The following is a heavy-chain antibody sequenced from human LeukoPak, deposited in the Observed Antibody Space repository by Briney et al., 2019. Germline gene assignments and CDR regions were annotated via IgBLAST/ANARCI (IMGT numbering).Heavy chain of an antibody. CDR2: ISHAGGGT. CDR3: TTILGVAAAGN. Sequence: PGGSLRLSCAASGFTFSSYALSWVRQAPGMGLQWVSAISHAGGGTYYADSVKGRFTISRDDSKNTLYLQMDSLKTEDTAIYYCTTILGVAAAGNWGQGTLVTVSS. V-gene: IGHV3-23*01. J-gene: IGHJ4*02. CDR1: GFTFSSYA. D-gene: IGHD6-13*01.